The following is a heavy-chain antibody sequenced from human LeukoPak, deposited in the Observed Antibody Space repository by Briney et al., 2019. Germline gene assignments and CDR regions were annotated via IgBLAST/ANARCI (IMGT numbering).Heavy chain of an antibody. J-gene: IGHJ4*02. V-gene: IGHV3-72*01. CDR2: IRNRANSYTT. CDR1: GFTFSDHY. CDR3: ADLGDTL. D-gene: IGHD1-26*01. Sequence: GGSLRLSCAASGFTFSDHYMDWVRQAPGKRLEWVGHIRNRANSYTTFYAASVKGRFTISRDDSKNSLYLQMNSLQTEDTAVYYCADLGDTLWGQGTLATVSS.